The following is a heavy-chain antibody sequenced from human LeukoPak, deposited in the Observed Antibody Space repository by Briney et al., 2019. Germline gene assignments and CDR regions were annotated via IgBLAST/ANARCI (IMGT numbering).Heavy chain of an antibody. CDR1: GFTFSSYS. CDR3: ARDPRDYYDSSGYIHYYYYGMDV. D-gene: IGHD3-22*01. Sequence: QTGGSLRLSCAASGFTFSSYSMNWVRQAPGKGLEWVSYISSSSSTIYYADSVKGRFTISRDNAKNSLYLQMNSLRDEDTAVYYCARDPRDYYDSSGYIHYYYYGMDVWGQGTTVTVSS. CDR2: ISSSSSTI. V-gene: IGHV3-48*02. J-gene: IGHJ6*02.